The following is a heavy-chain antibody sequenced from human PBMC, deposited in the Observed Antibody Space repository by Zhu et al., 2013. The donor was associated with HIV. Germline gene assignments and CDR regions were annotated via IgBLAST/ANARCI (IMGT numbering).Heavy chain of an antibody. V-gene: IGHV1-69*08. CDR2: IIPILGIA. J-gene: IGHJ3*02. CDR1: GGTFSSYT. Sequence: QVQLVQSGAEVKKPGSSVKVSCKASGGTFSSYTISWVRQAPGQGLEWMGRIIPILGIANYAQKFQGRVTITADKSTSTAYMELSSLRSEDTAVYYCARDPYLSRVGATRDYDAFDIWGQGTMVTVSS. D-gene: IGHD1-26*01. CDR3: ARDPYLSRVGATRDYDAFDI.